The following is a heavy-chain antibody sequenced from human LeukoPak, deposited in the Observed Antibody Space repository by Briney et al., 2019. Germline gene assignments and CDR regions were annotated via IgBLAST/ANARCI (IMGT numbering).Heavy chain of an antibody. CDR1: GFTFSDYY. D-gene: IGHD6-13*01. V-gene: IGHV3-11*01. J-gene: IGHJ4*02. Sequence: GGSLRLSCAASGFTFSDYYMSWIRQAPGKGLEWVSYISSSGSTIYYADSVKGRFTISRDNAKNSLYLQMNSLRAEDTAVYYCARESQQLAQPFFDYWGQGTLVTVSS. CDR2: ISSSGSTI. CDR3: ARESQQLAQPFFDY.